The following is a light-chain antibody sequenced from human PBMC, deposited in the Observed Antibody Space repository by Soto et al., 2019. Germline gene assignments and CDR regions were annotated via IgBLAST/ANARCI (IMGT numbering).Light chain of an antibody. Sequence: EIVMTQSPATLSVSPGERATLSCRASQSVSSNLAWYKQKPDQAPRLLIYGASTRATGIPAMFIGSGSGTEFTLTISSLQSEDFAVYYCQQYNNWRTFGQGTKV. J-gene: IGKJ1*01. CDR2: GAS. V-gene: IGKV3-15*01. CDR1: QSVSSN. CDR3: QQYNNWRT.